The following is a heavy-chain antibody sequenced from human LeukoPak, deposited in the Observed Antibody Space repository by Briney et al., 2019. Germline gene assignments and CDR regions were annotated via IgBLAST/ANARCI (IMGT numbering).Heavy chain of an antibody. CDR3: ARADVVVVVPAASYYYYYMDV. Sequence: GASVKVSCKASGYTFTSYDINWVRQATGQGLEWMGWMNPNSGNTGYAQKFQGRVTITRNTSISTACMELSSLRSEDTAVYYCARADVVVVVPAASYYYYYMDVWGKGTTVTVSS. V-gene: IGHV1-8*03. D-gene: IGHD2-2*01. CDR1: GYTFTSYD. J-gene: IGHJ6*03. CDR2: MNPNSGNT.